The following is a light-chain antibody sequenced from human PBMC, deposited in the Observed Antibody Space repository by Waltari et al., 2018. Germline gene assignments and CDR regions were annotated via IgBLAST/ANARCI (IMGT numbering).Light chain of an antibody. CDR1: GSNIGAGYD. CDR2: GCN. V-gene: IGLV1-40*01. J-gene: IGLJ2*01. CDR3: QSYDPSLGVV. Sequence: QSVLTQPPSVSGAPGQRVAISCPGSGSNIGAGYDVHLIQQHPGKAPKILIYGCNNGPVGGPDRFSGDQFSTSASLAITGLQAEDEADYYCQSYDPSLGVVFGGGTKLTVL.